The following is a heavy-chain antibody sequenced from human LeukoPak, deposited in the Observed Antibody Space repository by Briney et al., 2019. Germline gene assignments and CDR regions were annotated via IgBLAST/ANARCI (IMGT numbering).Heavy chain of an antibody. V-gene: IGHV1-8*01. CDR1: GYTFTSYD. J-gene: IGHJ6*03. Sequence: VASVKVSCKASGYTFTSYDINWVRQATGQGLEWMGWMNPNSGNTGYAQKFQGRVTMTRNTSISTAYMELSSLRSEDTAVYYCARGGYSSSWYYYYYYYMDVWGKGTTVTVS. CDR3: ARGGYSSSWYYYYYYYMDV. CDR2: MNPNSGNT. D-gene: IGHD6-13*01.